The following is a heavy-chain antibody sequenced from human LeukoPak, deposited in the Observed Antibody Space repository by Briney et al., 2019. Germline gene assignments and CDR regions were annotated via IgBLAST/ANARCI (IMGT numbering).Heavy chain of an antibody. CDR1: GYTFSGYG. Sequence: ASVKVSCKASGYTFSGYGMSWVRQAPGQGLEWMGWITAYNNITKYAQKFQDRVTMTTDTSTATAYMELWSLSSDDTALYYCARRRYDCYDYWGQGTLVTVSS. V-gene: IGHV1-18*01. CDR3: ARRRYDCYDY. J-gene: IGHJ4*02. CDR2: ITAYNNIT. D-gene: IGHD3-16*01.